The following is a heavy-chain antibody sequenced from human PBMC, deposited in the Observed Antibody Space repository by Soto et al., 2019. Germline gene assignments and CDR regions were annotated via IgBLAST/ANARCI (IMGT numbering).Heavy chain of an antibody. CDR2: INPDSGGT. CDR1: GYTFTGYY. Sequence: ASVKVSCKASGYTFTGYYMHWVRQAPGQGLEWMGWINPDSGGTNYAQKFQGRVTMTRDTSISTAYMELSRLRSDDTAVYYCARXHRGRYYYDSSGLALGYWGQGTLVTVSS. V-gene: IGHV1-2*02. CDR3: ARXHRGRYYYDSSGLALGY. D-gene: IGHD3-22*01. J-gene: IGHJ4*02.